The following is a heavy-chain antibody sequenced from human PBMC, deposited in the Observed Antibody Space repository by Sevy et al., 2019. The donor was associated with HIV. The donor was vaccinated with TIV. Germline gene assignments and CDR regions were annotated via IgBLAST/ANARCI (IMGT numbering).Heavy chain of an antibody. Sequence: GGSLRLSCAASGFTFSSYGMHWVRQAPGKGLEWVAVISYDGSNKYYADSVKGRFTISRDNSKNTLYLQMNSLRAEDTAVYYCAKDRIRNSSWSAYYYYYYMDVWGKGTTVTVSS. J-gene: IGHJ6*03. CDR3: AKDRIRNSSWSAYYYYYYMDV. CDR1: GFTFSSYG. V-gene: IGHV3-30*18. CDR2: ISYDGSNK. D-gene: IGHD6-13*01.